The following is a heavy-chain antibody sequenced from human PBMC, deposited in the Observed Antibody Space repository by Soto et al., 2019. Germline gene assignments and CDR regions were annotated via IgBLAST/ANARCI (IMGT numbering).Heavy chain of an antibody. Sequence: QVQLVASGGGVVQPGRSLRLSCAASGFTFSSYGMHWVRQAPGKGLEGVAVISYDGSNKYYADSVKGRFTISRDNSKNTLYLQMNSLRAEDTAVYYCAKDPEYCSGGSCRIFDYWGQGTLVTVSS. J-gene: IGHJ4*02. D-gene: IGHD2-15*01. CDR1: GFTFSSYG. CDR2: ISYDGSNK. CDR3: AKDPEYCSGGSCRIFDY. V-gene: IGHV3-30*18.